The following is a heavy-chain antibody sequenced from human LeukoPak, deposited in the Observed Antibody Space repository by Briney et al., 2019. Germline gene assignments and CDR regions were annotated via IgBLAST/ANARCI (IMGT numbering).Heavy chain of an antibody. CDR3: ARGQGLRWHEDYFDY. J-gene: IGHJ4*02. D-gene: IGHD4-23*01. CDR1: GYIFTSHY. V-gene: IGHV1-46*01. CDR2: INPSGGST. Sequence: ASVKVSCKASGYIFTSHYMHWVRQAPGQGLEWLGIINPSGGSTSYAQKFQGRVTMTRDTSTSTVYMEVSSLRYEDTAVYYCARGQGLRWHEDYFDYWGQGTLVTVSS.